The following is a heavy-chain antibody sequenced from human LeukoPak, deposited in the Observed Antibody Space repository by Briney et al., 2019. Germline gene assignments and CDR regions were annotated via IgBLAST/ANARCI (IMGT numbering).Heavy chain of an antibody. J-gene: IGHJ3*02. CDR2: IYTSGST. V-gene: IGHV4-4*07. CDR1: GGSISSYY. Sequence: TSETLSLTCSVSGGSISSYYWTWVRQPAGKGLEWIGRIYTSGSTNYSPSLKSRFTMSVDTSKNQFSLKLSSVTAADTAVYYCARDMGYGSGSYWYAFDIWGQGTMVTVSS. D-gene: IGHD3-10*01. CDR3: ARDMGYGSGSYWYAFDI.